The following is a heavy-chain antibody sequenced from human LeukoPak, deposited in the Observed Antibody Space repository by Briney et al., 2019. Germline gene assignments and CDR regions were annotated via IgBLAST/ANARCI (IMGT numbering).Heavy chain of an antibody. D-gene: IGHD5-18*01. J-gene: IGHJ4*02. V-gene: IGHV4-4*07. CDR3: ARDLSLAGHNYGIDY. CDR1: GGSISGYY. CDR2: IYSTGTT. Sequence: PSETLSLTCTVSGGSISGYYWTWIRQPAGKGLEWIGRIYSTGTTNYNPSLKSRVTMSVDKSKNQFSLKLNSVTAADTALYYCARDLSLAGHNYGIDYSGQGTLVTVSS.